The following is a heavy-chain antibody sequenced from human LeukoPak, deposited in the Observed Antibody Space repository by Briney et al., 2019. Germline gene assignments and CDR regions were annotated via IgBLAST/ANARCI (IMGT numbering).Heavy chain of an antibody. V-gene: IGHV4-34*01. CDR3: ARGLQSRLGELSFGYFFDY. CDR1: GGSFSGYY. D-gene: IGHD3-16*02. J-gene: IGHJ4*02. Sequence: SETLSLTCAVYGGSFSGYYWSWIRQPPGKGLEWIGEINHSGSTNYNPSLKSRVTISVDTSKNQFSLKLSSVTAADTAVYYCARGLQSRLGELSFGYFFDYWGQGTLVTVSS. CDR2: INHSGST.